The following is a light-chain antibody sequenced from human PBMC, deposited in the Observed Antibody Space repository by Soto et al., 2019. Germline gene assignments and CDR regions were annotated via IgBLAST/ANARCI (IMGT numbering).Light chain of an antibody. Sequence: DIQMTQSPSSLSGSVGDRSTITCRASQSISSYLNWYQQKPGKAPKLLIYAASSLQSGVPSRFSGSGSGTDFTLTISSLQPEDFATYYCQQSYSNQLTFGGGTKVDIK. CDR2: AAS. J-gene: IGKJ4*01. CDR1: QSISSY. V-gene: IGKV1-39*01. CDR3: QQSYSNQLT.